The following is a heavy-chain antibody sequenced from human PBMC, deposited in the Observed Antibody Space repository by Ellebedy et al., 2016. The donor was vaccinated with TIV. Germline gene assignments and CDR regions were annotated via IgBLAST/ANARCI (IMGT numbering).Heavy chain of an antibody. J-gene: IGHJ4*02. CDR1: GFTFSSYS. CDR3: AKEVYYYGSGTYYFDY. D-gene: IGHD3-10*01. CDR2: ISSSSSYI. Sequence: GGSLRLSXAASGFTFSSYSMNWVRQAPGKGLEWVSSISSSSSYIYYADSVKGRFTISRDNSKNTLYLQMNSLRAEDTAVYYCAKEVYYYGSGTYYFDYWGQGTLVTVSS. V-gene: IGHV3-21*04.